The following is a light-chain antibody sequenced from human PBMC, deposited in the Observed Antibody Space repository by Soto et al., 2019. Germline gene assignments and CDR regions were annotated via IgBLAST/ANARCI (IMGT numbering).Light chain of an antibody. CDR3: QQSFNTPLT. CDR2: GTS. CDR1: HNIGRF. Sequence: DIQMTQSPSSLYASVGDRVTMTCRASHNIGRFLNWYQQKGGNAPKLLIYGTSNLASGVPLRFRGGGSGTDFTLTSSTLQPEDFATYYCQQSFNTPLTFGQGTKVDIK. V-gene: IGKV1-39*01. J-gene: IGKJ1*01.